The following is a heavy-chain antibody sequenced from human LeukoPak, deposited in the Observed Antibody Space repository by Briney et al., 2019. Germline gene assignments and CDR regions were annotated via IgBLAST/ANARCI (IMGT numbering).Heavy chain of an antibody. D-gene: IGHD2-2*02. CDR2: ISYGGSNK. V-gene: IGHV3-30-3*01. J-gene: IGHJ6*02. Sequence: PGRSLRLSCAASGFTFSSYAMHWVSQAPGKGLEWVAVISYGGSNKYYADSVKGRFTISRDNSKNTLYLQMNSLRAEDTAVYYCLVPAAIGYGMDVWGQGTTVTVSS. CDR3: LVPAAIGYGMDV. CDR1: GFTFSSYA.